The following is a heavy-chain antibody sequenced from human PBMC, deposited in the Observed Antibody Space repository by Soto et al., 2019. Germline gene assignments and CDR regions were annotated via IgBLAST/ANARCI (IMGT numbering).Heavy chain of an antibody. V-gene: IGHV3-7*01. CDR3: ARSLDYGDYVFDY. J-gene: IGHJ4*02. D-gene: IGHD4-17*01. Sequence: PGGSLRLSCAASGFTFSSYWMSWVRQAPGKGLEWVANIKQDGSEKYYVDSVKGRFTISRDNAKKSLFLQMNSLRVEDTAVYYCARSLDYGDYVFDYWGQGTLVTVSS. CDR2: IKQDGSEK. CDR1: GFTFSSYW.